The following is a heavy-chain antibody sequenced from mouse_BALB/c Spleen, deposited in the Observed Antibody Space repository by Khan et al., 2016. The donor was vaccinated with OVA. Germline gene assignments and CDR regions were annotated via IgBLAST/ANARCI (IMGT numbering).Heavy chain of an antibody. CDR1: GFSLTSSG. CDR2: IWPGVST. D-gene: IGHD1-3*01. CDR3: ARLEDI. V-gene: IGHV2-9*02. J-gene: IGHJ2*01. Sequence: QVQLKQSGPGLVAPSQSLSITCTVSGFSLTSSGVHWVRQPPGKGLEWLGVIWPGVSTNYNSALLSRMSIIKENSKSQVFLKMNSLQTDDTAMYYCARLEDIWGQGTTLTVSS.